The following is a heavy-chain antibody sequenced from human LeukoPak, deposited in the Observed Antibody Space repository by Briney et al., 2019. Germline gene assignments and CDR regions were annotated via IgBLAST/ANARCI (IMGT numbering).Heavy chain of an antibody. CDR2: INPNSGGT. D-gene: IGHD2-2*01. CDR3: ARERYCSSTSCIPGDC. V-gene: IGHV1-2*02. CDR1: GYTLTGYY. Sequence: ASVKVSCKASGYTLTGYYMHWVRHAPGQGLEWMGWINPNSGGTNYAQKFQGRVTMTRDTSITTAYMELSRLRSDDTAVYYCARERYCSSTSCIPGDCWGQGTLVTVSS. J-gene: IGHJ4*02.